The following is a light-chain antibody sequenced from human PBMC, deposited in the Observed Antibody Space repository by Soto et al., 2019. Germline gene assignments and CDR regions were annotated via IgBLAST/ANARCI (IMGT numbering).Light chain of an antibody. Sequence: EIVLTQSPGTLSLSPGERATLSCRASQSVSSSYLAWYQQKPGQTPRLLIYGASSRATGIPNRLSGSGSETAFTLTISRLKPEDFAVYYCQQYGSASWTFGQGTKVEIK. V-gene: IGKV3-20*01. J-gene: IGKJ1*01. CDR3: QQYGSASWT. CDR1: QSVSSSY. CDR2: GAS.